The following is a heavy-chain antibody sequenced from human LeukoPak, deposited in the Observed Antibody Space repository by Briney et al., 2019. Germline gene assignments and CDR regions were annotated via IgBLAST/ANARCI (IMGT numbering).Heavy chain of an antibody. D-gene: IGHD4-17*01. J-gene: IGHJ5*02. Sequence: GGSLRLSCAASGFTFSSYAMSWVRQAPPKGLDWVSAISGSGGSTYYADSVKGRFTISRDNSKNTLYLQMNSLRAEDTAVYYCAKCYGDPGRFDPWGQGTLVTVSS. V-gene: IGHV3-23*01. CDR3: AKCYGDPGRFDP. CDR1: GFTFSSYA. CDR2: ISGSGGST.